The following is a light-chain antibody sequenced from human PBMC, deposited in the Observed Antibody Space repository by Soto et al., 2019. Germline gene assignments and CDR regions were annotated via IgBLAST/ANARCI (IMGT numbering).Light chain of an antibody. CDR3: SSYTTSGTVV. J-gene: IGLJ2*01. CDR2: DVT. CDR1: SSDVGGFNY. V-gene: IGLV2-14*01. Sequence: QSALTQPASVSGSPGQSITISCTGTSSDVGGFNYVCWYQQHPGKAPKLIIYDVTNRPSEVSNRFSGSKSGNTASPSISGLQAEDEADYYCSSYTTSGTVVFGGGTKLTVL.